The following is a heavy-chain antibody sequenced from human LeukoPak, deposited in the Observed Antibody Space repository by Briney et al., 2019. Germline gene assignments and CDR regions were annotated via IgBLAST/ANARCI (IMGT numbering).Heavy chain of an antibody. V-gene: IGHV1-46*01. CDR1: GFGFSIYY. CDR2: INPNDGRT. Sequence: DSVKVSCKASGFGFSIYYVHWVRQAPGEGLEWMGMINPNDGRTNYAQKLQGRVTMTTDTSTSTAYMELRSLRSDDTAVYYCARDVGTTPHYYYYGMDVWGQGTTVTVSS. D-gene: IGHD1-7*01. CDR3: ARDVGTTPHYYYYGMDV. J-gene: IGHJ6*02.